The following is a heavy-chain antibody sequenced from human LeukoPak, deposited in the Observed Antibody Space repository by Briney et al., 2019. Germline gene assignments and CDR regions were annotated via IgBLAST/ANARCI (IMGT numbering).Heavy chain of an antibody. V-gene: IGHV3-21*01. Sequence: WGSLTLSCAASGFTFSSYSMNWVRQAPGKGLAWVSSISSSSSYIYYADSVKGRFTIPRDNAKNSLYLQMNSLRAEDTAVYYCARGEAVTAHDGAFDIWGQGTMVTVSS. CDR2: ISSSSSYI. D-gene: IGHD2-21*02. CDR1: GFTFSSYS. J-gene: IGHJ3*02. CDR3: ARGEAVTAHDGAFDI.